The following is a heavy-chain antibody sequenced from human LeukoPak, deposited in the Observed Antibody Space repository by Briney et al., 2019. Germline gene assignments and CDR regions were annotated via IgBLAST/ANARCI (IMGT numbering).Heavy chain of an antibody. CDR2: MSPNSGNT. D-gene: IGHD6-13*01. CDR1: GYTFTSYD. CDR3: ARVIGKRYSSSWYYFDY. Sequence: ASVKVSCKASGYTFTSYDINWVRQATGQGLEWMGWMSPNSGNTGYAQKFQGRVTMTRNTSISTAYMELSSLRSEDTAVYYCARVIGKRYSSSWYYFDYWGQGTLVTVSS. V-gene: IGHV1-8*01. J-gene: IGHJ4*02.